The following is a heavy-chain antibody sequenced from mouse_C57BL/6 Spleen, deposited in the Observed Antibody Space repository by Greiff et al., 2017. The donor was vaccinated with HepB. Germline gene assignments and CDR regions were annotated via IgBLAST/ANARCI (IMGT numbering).Heavy chain of an antibody. CDR2: IYPGSGST. Sequence: QVQLQQPGAELVKPGASVKMSCKASGYTFTSYWITWVKQRPGQGLEWIGDIYPGSGSTNYNEKFKSKATLTVDTSSSTAYMQLSSLTSEDSAVYYCAREGLRRGLDAMDYWGQGTSVTVSS. D-gene: IGHD2-4*01. CDR3: AREGLRRGLDAMDY. J-gene: IGHJ4*01. CDR1: GYTFTSYW. V-gene: IGHV1-55*01.